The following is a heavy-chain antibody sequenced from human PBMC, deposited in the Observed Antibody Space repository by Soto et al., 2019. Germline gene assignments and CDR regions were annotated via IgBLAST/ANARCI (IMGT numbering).Heavy chain of an antibody. CDR1: GGSISSSSYY. D-gene: IGHD2-15*01. CDR2: IYYRGNT. J-gene: IGHJ4*02. CDR3: AREGGGYCSGGSCQVDY. Sequence: QLQLQESGPGLVKPSETLSLTCTVSGGSISSSSYYWGWIRQPPGKGLEWIGSIYYRGNTYYNPSTNSRVTLSVDPSKNQFSLKLRSVTAADTAVYYCAREGGGYCSGGSCQVDYWGQGTLVTVSS. V-gene: IGHV4-39*02.